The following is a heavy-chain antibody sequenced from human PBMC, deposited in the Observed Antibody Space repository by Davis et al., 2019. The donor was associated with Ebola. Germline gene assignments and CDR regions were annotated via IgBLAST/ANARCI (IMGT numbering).Heavy chain of an antibody. Sequence: ASVKVSCKTSGYTFTGYYMHWVRQAPGQGLEWMGWINPNSGGTNYAQKFQGRVTMTRDTSISTAYMELSRLRSDDTAVYYCARAEGSSSWYRWFDPWGQGTLVTVSS. D-gene: IGHD6-13*01. CDR1: GYTFTGYY. V-gene: IGHV1-2*02. J-gene: IGHJ5*02. CDR2: INPNSGGT. CDR3: ARAEGSSSWYRWFDP.